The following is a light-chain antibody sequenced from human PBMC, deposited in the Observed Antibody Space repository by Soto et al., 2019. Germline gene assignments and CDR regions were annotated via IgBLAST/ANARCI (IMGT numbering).Light chain of an antibody. J-gene: IGKJ5*01. Sequence: DIVMTQSPDSLAVSLGERATINCKSSQSVLYSSNNKNYLAWYQQKPGQPPKLLIYWAPTRESGVPDRFSGSGSGTYFTLTISSLQAEDVAVYYCQQYYTTPLTFGQGTRLEIK. CDR2: WAP. CDR3: QQYYTTPLT. CDR1: QSVLYSSNNKNY. V-gene: IGKV4-1*01.